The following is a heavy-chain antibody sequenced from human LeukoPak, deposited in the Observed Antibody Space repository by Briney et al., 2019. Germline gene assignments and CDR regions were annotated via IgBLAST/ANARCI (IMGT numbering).Heavy chain of an antibody. D-gene: IGHD3-10*01. CDR1: GGTFSSYA. CDR2: TIPILGIA. V-gene: IGHV1-69*04. CDR3: ARGSSSGKHYYGMDV. Sequence: ASVTVSFKASGGTFSSYAISWVRQAPGQGLEWMGRTIPILGIANYAQKFQGRVTITADKSTSTAYMGLSSLRSEDTAVYYCARGSSSGKHYYGMDVWGQGTTVTVSS. J-gene: IGHJ6*02.